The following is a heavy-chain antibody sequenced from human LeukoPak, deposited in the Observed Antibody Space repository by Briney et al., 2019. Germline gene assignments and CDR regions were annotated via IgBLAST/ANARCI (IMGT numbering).Heavy chain of an antibody. J-gene: IGHJ4*02. CDR1: GFTFNSYD. CDR2: IRPSGDNT. CDR3: ARRAGAYSHPYDY. Sequence: GGSLRLSCAASGFTFNSYDMTWVRQAPGRGLEWVSSIRPSGDNTYYGDSVKGRFTIPRDNSKNTLYLQMNSLRAEDTAVYYCARRAGAYSHPYDYWGQGTLVTVSS. V-gene: IGHV3-23*01. D-gene: IGHD4/OR15-4a*01.